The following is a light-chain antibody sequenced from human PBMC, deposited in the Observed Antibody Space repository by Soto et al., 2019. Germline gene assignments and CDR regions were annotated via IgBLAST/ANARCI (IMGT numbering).Light chain of an antibody. J-gene: IGKJ1*01. CDR2: GAS. V-gene: IGKV3-20*01. Sequence: EIVLTQSPVTLSLSPGERATLSCRASQSVTGSYLAWYQQKPGQAPRLLIYGASSRATGVPDRFSGSGSGTDCTLTISRLESEDFAVYYCQQYDSSPQTFGQGTKVEVK. CDR3: QQYDSSPQT. CDR1: QSVTGSY.